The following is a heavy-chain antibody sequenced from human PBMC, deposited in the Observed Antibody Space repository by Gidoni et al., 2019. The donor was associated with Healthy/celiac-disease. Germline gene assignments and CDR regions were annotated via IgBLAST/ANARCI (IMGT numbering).Heavy chain of an antibody. CDR1: GFTFSSYS. Sequence: GFTFSSYSMNWVRQAPGKGLEWVSYISSSSSTIYYADSVKGRFTISRDNAKNSLYLQMNSLRDEDTAVYYCARLIVVVTALWDFRYFDLWGRGTLVTVSS. CDR2: ISSSSSTI. V-gene: IGHV3-48*02. J-gene: IGHJ2*01. D-gene: IGHD2-21*02. CDR3: ARLIVVVTALWDFRYFDL.